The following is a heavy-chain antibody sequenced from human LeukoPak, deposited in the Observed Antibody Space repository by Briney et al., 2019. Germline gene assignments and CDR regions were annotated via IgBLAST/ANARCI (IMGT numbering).Heavy chain of an antibody. CDR3: ARRNIYDIAAAENDY. CDR1: GGSISSSSYY. V-gene: IGHV4-39*01. Sequence: PSETLSLTCTVSGGSISSSSYYWGWIRQPPGKGLEWIGSIYYSGSTYYNPSLKSRVTLSVDTSKNQFSLKLSSVTAADTAVYYCARRNIYDIAAAENDYWGQGTLVTVSS. J-gene: IGHJ4*02. CDR2: IYYSGST. D-gene: IGHD6-13*01.